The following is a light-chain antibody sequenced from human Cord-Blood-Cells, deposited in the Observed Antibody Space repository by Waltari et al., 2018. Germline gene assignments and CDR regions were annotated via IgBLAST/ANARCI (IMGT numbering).Light chain of an antibody. CDR1: TLGDKY. CDR3: QAWDSSTYV. CDR2: QDS. V-gene: IGLV3-1*01. Sequence: SYELTQPPSVSVSQGQTASITCSGDTLGDKYACWYQQKPGQSPVLVIYQDSKRPSGIPERFSGSNSGNTATLTISGTQAMDEADYYCQAWDSSTYVFGTGTKVTVL. J-gene: IGLJ1*01.